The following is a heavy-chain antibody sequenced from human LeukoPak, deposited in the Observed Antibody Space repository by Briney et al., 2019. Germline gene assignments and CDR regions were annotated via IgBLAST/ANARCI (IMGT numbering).Heavy chain of an antibody. D-gene: IGHD3-10*01. Sequence: GGSLRLSCAASGFTFSSYAMSWVRQAPGKGLEWVSAISGSGGSTYYADSVKGRFTISRDNSKNTLYLQMNSLRAEDTAVYYCANSFYYGSGSYYLDSWGQGTLVTVSS. CDR2: ISGSGGST. V-gene: IGHV3-23*01. J-gene: IGHJ4*02. CDR1: GFTFSSYA. CDR3: ANSFYYGSGSYYLDS.